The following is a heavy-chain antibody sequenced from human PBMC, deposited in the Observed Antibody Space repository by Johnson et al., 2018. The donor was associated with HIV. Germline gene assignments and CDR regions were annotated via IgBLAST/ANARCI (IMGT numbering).Heavy chain of an antibody. Sequence: VQLVESGGGLVQPGGSLRLSCAASGFTFSSYDMHWVRQATGKGLEWVSAIGTAGDTYYPGSVTGRVTISRENAKNSLYLQMNSLRAGDTAVYSCARDFGLGELSYETVDAFDIWGQGTMVTVSS. V-gene: IGHV3-13*01. D-gene: IGHD3-16*02. CDR1: GFTFSSYD. J-gene: IGHJ3*02. CDR2: IGTAGDT. CDR3: ARDFGLGELSYETVDAFDI.